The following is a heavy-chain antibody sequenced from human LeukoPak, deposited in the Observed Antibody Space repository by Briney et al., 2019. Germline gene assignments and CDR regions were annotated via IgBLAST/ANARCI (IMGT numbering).Heavy chain of an antibody. CDR2: ISAYNGNT. CDR3: ARARGSAYYYDSSGYYLFDY. CDR1: GYTFTGYY. D-gene: IGHD3-22*01. J-gene: IGHJ4*02. V-gene: IGHV1-18*04. Sequence: ASVKVSCKAPGYTFTGYYMHWVRQAPGQGLEWMGWISAYNGNTNCAQKLQGRVTMTTDTSTSTAYMELRSLRSDDTAVYYCARARGSAYYYDSSGYYLFDYWGQGTLVTVSS.